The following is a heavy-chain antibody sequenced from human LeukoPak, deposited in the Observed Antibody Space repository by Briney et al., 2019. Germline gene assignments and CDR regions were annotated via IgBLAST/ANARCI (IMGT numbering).Heavy chain of an antibody. CDR3: ARVSYYDSSGYYNY. Sequence: GGSLRLSCAASGFTVSSNYMSWVRQAPGKGLEWVSVIYSGGGTYYADSVRGRFTISRDNAKNSLYLQMNSLRAEDTAVYYCARVSYYDSSGYYNYWGQGTLVTVSS. D-gene: IGHD3-22*01. V-gene: IGHV3-53*01. CDR2: IYSGGGT. J-gene: IGHJ4*02. CDR1: GFTVSSNY.